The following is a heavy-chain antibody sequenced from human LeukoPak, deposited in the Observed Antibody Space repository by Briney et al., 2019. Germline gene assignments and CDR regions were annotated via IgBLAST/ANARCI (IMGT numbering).Heavy chain of an antibody. Sequence: GGSLRLSCAASGFTFSSYTMSWVCQAPGKGLEWVSAISGSGGSTYYADSVKGRFTISRDNSKNTLYLQMNSLRAEDTAVYYCAKDTFRGGFDYWGQGTLVTVSS. CDR1: GFTFSSYT. V-gene: IGHV3-23*01. J-gene: IGHJ4*02. CDR3: AKDTFRGGFDY. CDR2: ISGSGGST. D-gene: IGHD3-16*01.